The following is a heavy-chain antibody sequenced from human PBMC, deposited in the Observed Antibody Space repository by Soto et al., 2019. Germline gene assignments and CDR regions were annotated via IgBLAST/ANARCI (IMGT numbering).Heavy chain of an antibody. Sequence: GASVKVSCKASGYTFTSFAMHWVRQAPGQRLEWMGWINAGNGNTKYSQKFQGRVTITRDTSASTAYMELSSLRSEDTAVYYCAREYGYDAFDIWGQGTMVTVSS. CDR1: GYTFTSFA. J-gene: IGHJ3*02. CDR2: INAGNGNT. CDR3: AREYGYDAFDI. V-gene: IGHV1-3*01. D-gene: IGHD4-17*01.